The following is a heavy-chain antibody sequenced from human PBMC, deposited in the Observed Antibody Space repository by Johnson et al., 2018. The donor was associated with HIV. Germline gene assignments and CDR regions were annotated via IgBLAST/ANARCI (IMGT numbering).Heavy chain of an antibody. CDR1: GFTVSGNY. CDR3: AKEYSSPYGDYDGDAFDI. Sequence: MQLVESGGGLVQPGGSLRLSCVASGFTVSGNYMNWVRQAPGKGLEWVSVIYSDGSTYYADSVQGRFTVSRDNSQNLLYLQLSSLRAEDTAVYYCAKEYSSPYGDYDGDAFDIWGQGTMVTVSS. J-gene: IGHJ3*02. D-gene: IGHD4-17*01. CDR2: IYSDGST. V-gene: IGHV3-66*01.